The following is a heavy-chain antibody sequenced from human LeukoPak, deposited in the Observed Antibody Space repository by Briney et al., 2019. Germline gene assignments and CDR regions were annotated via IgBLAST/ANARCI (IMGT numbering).Heavy chain of an antibody. CDR3: AKRIEYSSSSAYFDF. Sequence: GGSLRLSCAASGLTFSRYGMSWVRQAPGKGLEWVSSISDSGDSTYYADSVKGRFTISRENSKNTMYMQMNSLRADDTAAYHCAKRIEYSSSSAYFDFWGQGILVTVSS. D-gene: IGHD6-6*01. CDR2: ISDSGDST. J-gene: IGHJ4*02. V-gene: IGHV3-23*01. CDR1: GLTFSRYG.